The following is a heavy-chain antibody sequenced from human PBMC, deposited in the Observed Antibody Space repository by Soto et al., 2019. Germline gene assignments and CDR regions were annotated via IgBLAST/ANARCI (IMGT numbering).Heavy chain of an antibody. D-gene: IGHD3-3*01. CDR1: GYTFNKYD. Sequence: ASVKVSCKPSGYTFNKYDIKWVRQAPGQGLQSMGWISAYSGDTKYAQRFQDRLTVTTDPSTTTAYMELRSLRSDDTAVYYCARDGRAFSIFGETMDVWGQGTTVTVSS. V-gene: IGHV1-18*01. CDR2: ISAYSGDT. J-gene: IGHJ6*02. CDR3: ARDGRAFSIFGETMDV.